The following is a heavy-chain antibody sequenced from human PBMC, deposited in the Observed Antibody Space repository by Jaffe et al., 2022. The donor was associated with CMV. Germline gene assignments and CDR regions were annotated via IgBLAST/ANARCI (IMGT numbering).Heavy chain of an antibody. CDR2: TYYRSKWYN. CDR1: GDSVSSNSAA. D-gene: IGHD3-10*01. V-gene: IGHV6-1*01. J-gene: IGHJ5*02. CDR3: ARGRRGLLWFGGNKAADWFDP. Sequence: QVQLQQSGPGLVKPSQTLSLTCAISGDSVSSNSAAWNWIRQSPSRGLEWLGRTYYRSKWYNDYAVSVKSRITINPDTSKNQFSLQLNSVTPEDTAVYYCARGRRGLLWFGGNKAADWFDPWGQGTLVTVSS.